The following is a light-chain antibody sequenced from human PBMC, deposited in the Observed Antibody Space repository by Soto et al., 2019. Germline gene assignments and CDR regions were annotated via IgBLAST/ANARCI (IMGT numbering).Light chain of an antibody. V-gene: IGKV1-27*01. CDR3: QKSNSSPFT. CDR1: RAIANY. CDR2: GAS. J-gene: IGKJ3*01. Sequence: DIQMTQSPSSLSASVGDRVTITCRASRAIANYLAWYQQKPGKVPQLLIYGASTLQSGVPSRFSGSGSGTDCTLTISSLQPEDVATYYCQKSNSSPFTFGPGTKVNIK.